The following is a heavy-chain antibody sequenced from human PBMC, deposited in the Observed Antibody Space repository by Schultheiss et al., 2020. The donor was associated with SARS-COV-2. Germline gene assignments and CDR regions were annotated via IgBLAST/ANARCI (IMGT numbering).Heavy chain of an antibody. CDR2: IYYTGIT. D-gene: IGHD3-10*01. Sequence: SETLSLTCTVSGASISSFYWSWIRQTPGKGLEQVGNIYYTGITKYSPSLKSRITISVDTSKKQFSLRLGSVTAADTAVYYCARAARVEQLFSVRGGHLDYWGRGTQVTVSS. V-gene: IGHV4-59*01. CDR3: ARAARVEQLFSVRGGHLDY. CDR1: GASISSFY. J-gene: IGHJ4*02.